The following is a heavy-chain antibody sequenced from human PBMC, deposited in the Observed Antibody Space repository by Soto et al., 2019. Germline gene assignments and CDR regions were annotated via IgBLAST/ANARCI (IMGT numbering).Heavy chain of an antibody. J-gene: IGHJ5*02. Sequence: PGGSLRLSCAASGFTFSDYYMSWIRQAPGKGLEWVSYISSSSSYTNYADSVKGRFTISRDNAKNSLYLQMNSLRAEDTAVYYCARVQAPISSSWPNWFDPWGQGTLVTVSS. CDR1: GFTFSDYY. V-gene: IGHV3-11*06. D-gene: IGHD6-13*01. CDR2: ISSSSSYT. CDR3: ARVQAPISSSWPNWFDP.